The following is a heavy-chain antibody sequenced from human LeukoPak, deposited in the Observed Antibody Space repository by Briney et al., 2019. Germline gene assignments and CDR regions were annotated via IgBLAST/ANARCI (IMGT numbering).Heavy chain of an antibody. CDR1: GFTFSSYG. CDR2: ISYDGSNR. J-gene: IGHJ4*02. CDR3: AKDGDILTGWVDY. V-gene: IGHV3-30*18. Sequence: GRSLRLSCAAPGFTFSSYGMHWVRQPPGKGLEWVAVISYDGSNRYYADSVKGRFTISRDNSKNTLYLQMNSLRAEDTAVYYCAKDGDILTGWVDYWGQGILVTVSS. D-gene: IGHD3-9*01.